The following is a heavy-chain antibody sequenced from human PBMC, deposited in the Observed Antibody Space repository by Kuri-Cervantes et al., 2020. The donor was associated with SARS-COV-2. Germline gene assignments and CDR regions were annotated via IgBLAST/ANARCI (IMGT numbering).Heavy chain of an antibody. CDR3: ASSPESGPYYYYYGMDV. Sequence: SVKVSCKASGVTFSSYAISWVRQAPGQGLEWMGGIIPIFGTANYAQKFQGRVTITADKSTSTAYMELSSLRSEDTAVYYCASSPESGPYYYYYGMDVWGQGTTVTVSS. V-gene: IGHV1-69*06. CDR2: IIPIFGTA. J-gene: IGHJ6*02. CDR1: GVTFSSYA. D-gene: IGHD6-25*01.